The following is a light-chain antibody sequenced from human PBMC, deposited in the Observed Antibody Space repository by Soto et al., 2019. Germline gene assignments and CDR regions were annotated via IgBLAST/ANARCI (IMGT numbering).Light chain of an antibody. CDR1: HSVSRNY. CDR3: QQYGSSPFT. Sequence: ENVLTQSPGTLSLSPGERATLSCRTSHSVSRNYLAWYHQKPGQAPRLLIYGAASRASGVPDRFSGSGSGTDFTLTITRLEPGDFAVYYCQQYGSSPFTFGQGTRLEIK. V-gene: IGKV3-20*01. CDR2: GAA. J-gene: IGKJ5*01.